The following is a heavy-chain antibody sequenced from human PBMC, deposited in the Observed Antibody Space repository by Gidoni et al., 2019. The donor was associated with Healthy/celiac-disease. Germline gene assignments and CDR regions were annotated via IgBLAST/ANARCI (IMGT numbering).Heavy chain of an antibody. V-gene: IGHV4-39*07. Sequence: QLQLQESGPGLVKPSETLSLTCTVSGGSISSSSYYWGWIRQPPGKGLEWIGSIYYSGSTYYNPSLKSRVTISVDTSKNQFSLKLSSVTAADTAVYYCAREPLSIAAAGMDWFDPWGQGTLVTVSS. CDR1: GGSISSSSYY. CDR3: AREPLSIAAAGMDWFDP. CDR2: IYYSGST. J-gene: IGHJ5*02. D-gene: IGHD6-13*01.